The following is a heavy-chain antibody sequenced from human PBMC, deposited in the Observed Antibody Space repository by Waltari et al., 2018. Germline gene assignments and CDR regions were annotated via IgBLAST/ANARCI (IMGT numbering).Heavy chain of an antibody. V-gene: IGHV3-73*01. CDR2: IRSRTKGDTT. CDR1: GLIFSDYA. CDR3: IRPFEMGID. J-gene: IGHJ4*02. Sequence: EVQLVESGRALVQPGGSLKLSCAASGLIFSDYAMHWVRQASGKGREWVGRIRSRTKGDTTAYAESVQGRFTISRDDSKNTAYLEMNSLKTDDTAVYYCIRPFEMGIDWGQGTLVTVSS. D-gene: IGHD7-27*01.